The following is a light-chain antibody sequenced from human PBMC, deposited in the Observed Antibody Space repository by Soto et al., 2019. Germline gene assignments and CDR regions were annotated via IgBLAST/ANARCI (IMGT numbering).Light chain of an antibody. J-gene: IGLJ1*01. CDR3: SSYTSSSSDDV. V-gene: IGLV2-14*01. CDR1: SSDVGGYNY. CDR2: EVS. Sequence: QSALTQPASVSGSPGQSITISCTGTSSDVGGYNYVSWYQQHPGKAPKLMIYEVSNRPSGVSSRFSGSKSGNTASLTISGLQAEDEADYYCSSYTSSSSDDVFGTGTKLTVL.